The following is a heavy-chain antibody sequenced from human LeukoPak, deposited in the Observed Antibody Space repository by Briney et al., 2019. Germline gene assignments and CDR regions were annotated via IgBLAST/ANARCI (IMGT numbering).Heavy chain of an antibody. CDR2: INHSGST. Sequence: SETLSLTCAVYGGSFSGYYWSWIRQPPGKGLEWIGEINHSGSTNYNPSLKSRVTISVDTSKNQFSLKLSSVTAADTAVYYCARDHTGGHGGNSLYRDWGQGTLVTVSS. V-gene: IGHV4-34*01. CDR1: GGSFSGYY. CDR3: ARDHTGGHGGNSLYRD. J-gene: IGHJ4*02. D-gene: IGHD4-23*01.